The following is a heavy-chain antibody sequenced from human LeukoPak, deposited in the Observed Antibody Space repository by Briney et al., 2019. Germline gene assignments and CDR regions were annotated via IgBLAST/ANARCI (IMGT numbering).Heavy chain of an antibody. V-gene: IGHV1-2*06. J-gene: IGHJ4*02. CDR1: GYTFTGDY. CDR2: INPNSGGA. Sequence: AASVKVSCKASGYTFTGDYLHGVRQPPGQGLEWMGRINPNSGGANYAQNFQGRFTMTRDTYISTAHMELSRLRSDDTAVYYCARSYCIGTNCYSHLFDYWGQGTLVTVSS. CDR3: ARSYCIGTNCYSHLFDY. D-gene: IGHD2-2*01.